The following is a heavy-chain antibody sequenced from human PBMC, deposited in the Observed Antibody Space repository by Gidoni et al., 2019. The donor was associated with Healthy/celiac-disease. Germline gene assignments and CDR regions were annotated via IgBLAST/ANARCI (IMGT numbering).Heavy chain of an antibody. V-gene: IGHV5-51*01. Sequence: EVQLVQSGAEVKKPGESLKISCKGSGYSYTSYWIGWVRQMPGKGLEWMGIIYPGDSDTRYSPSFQGQVTISADKSISTAYLQWSSLKSSDTAMYYCARRTTMVRGVIRYWFDPWGQGTLVTVSS. D-gene: IGHD3-10*01. CDR3: ARRTTMVRGVIRYWFDP. CDR1: GYSYTSYW. CDR2: IYPGDSDT. J-gene: IGHJ5*02.